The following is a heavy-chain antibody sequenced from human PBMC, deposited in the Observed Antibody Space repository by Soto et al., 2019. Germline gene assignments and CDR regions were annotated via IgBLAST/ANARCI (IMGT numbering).Heavy chain of an antibody. J-gene: IGHJ3*02. D-gene: IGHD3-22*01. CDR1: GFTFSSYA. CDR2: VSDSDGST. V-gene: IGHV3-23*01. Sequence: GGSLRLSCAASGFTFSSYAMNWVRQAPGKGLEWVSTVSDSDGSTYYADSVKGRFTISRDNSKSTLYLQMNSLRAEDTAVYYCARLNSIVEPHDAFDIWGQGTMVTVSS. CDR3: ARLNSIVEPHDAFDI.